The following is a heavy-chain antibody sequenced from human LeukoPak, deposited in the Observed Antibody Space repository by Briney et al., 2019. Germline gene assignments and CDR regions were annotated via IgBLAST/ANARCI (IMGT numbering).Heavy chain of an antibody. CDR2: IIPIFGTA. CDR1: GGTFSSYA. V-gene: IGHV1-69*13. J-gene: IGHJ6*02. Sequence: SVKVSCKASGGTFSSYAISWVRQAPGQGPEWMGGIIPIFGTANYAQKFQGRVTITAGEFTSTAYMELSSLRSEDTAVYYCARGEMATIQYYYYYGMDVWGQGTTVTVSS. CDR3: ARGEMATIQYYYYYGMDV. D-gene: IGHD5-24*01.